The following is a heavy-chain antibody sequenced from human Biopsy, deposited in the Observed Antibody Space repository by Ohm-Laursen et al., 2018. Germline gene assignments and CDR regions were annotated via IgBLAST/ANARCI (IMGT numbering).Heavy chain of an antibody. CDR3: ARDTRWSPYSMDV. CDR1: GFSFSDYH. J-gene: IGHJ6*02. Sequence: GSLRLSCAASGFSFSDYHMRWIRQAPGRGLEWVSYISGGGTIYYGDSMKGRVTISRDNAKNSLYLQMHSLRAEDTAVYYCARDTRWSPYSMDVWGQGTTVTVSS. D-gene: IGHD4-23*01. V-gene: IGHV3-11*01. CDR2: ISGGGTI.